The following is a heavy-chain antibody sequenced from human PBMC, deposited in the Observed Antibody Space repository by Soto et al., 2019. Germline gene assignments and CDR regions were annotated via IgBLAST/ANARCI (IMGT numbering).Heavy chain of an antibody. J-gene: IGHJ6*02. CDR1: GFNFGGFG. D-gene: IGHD3-10*01. V-gene: IGHV3-21*01. Sequence: GGSLRLSCAASGFNFGGFGMTWVRQAPGKGLEWVSSISDSGSSLYHADSVKGRFTISRDNAKNSLYLQMNSLRAEDTAVYYCARDAQITMVRGVIITYYYYGMDVWGQGTTVTVSS. CDR3: ARDAQITMVRGVIITYYYYGMDV. CDR2: ISDSGSSL.